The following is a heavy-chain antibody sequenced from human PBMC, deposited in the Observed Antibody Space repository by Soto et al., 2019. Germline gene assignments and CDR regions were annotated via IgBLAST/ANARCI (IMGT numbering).Heavy chain of an antibody. D-gene: IGHD2-2*01. CDR3: ARERYQVISDGMDV. CDR2: VNPETGGT. V-gene: IGHV1-2*02. CDR1: GYTFTGYY. J-gene: IGHJ6*02. Sequence: ASVKVSCKASGYTFTGYYVHWVREAPGQGLEWMGWVNPETGGTSYAQRFQGRVTLSRDTSINTAYLELSRLRFDDAAVYFCARERYQVISDGMDVWGQGTTVTVSS.